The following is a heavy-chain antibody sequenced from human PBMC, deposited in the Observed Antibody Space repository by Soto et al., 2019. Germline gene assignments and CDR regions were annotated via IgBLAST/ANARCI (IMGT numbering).Heavy chain of an antibody. CDR1: GFTVSRNC. D-gene: IGHD1-26*01. CDR2: IYSGGST. V-gene: IGHV3-53*02. J-gene: IGHJ6*02. CDR3: ARGIVGATSYYYYGMDV. Sequence: EVQLVETGGGLIQPGGSLRLSCAASGFTVSRNCMSWVRQAPGKGLEWVSVIYSGGSTYYADSVKGRFTISRDNSKNTLYLQMNSLRAEDTAVYYCARGIVGATSYYYYGMDVWGQGTTVTVSS.